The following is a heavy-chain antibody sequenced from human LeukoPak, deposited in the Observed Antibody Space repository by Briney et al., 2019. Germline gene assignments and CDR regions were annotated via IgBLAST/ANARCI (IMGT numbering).Heavy chain of an antibody. D-gene: IGHD3-10*01. J-gene: IGHJ4*02. CDR1: GYTFSTHA. CDR2: ISFDGGNT. Sequence: PGRCLRLSCAASGYTFSTHAMHWVRQAPGKGLEWVAVISFDGGNTYYADSVKGRFIISRDNSKNTLFVQMNSLRTEDTAVYYCARGSISSGSYYFDYWGQGTLVIVSS. V-gene: IGHV3-30*04. CDR3: ARGSISSGSYYFDY.